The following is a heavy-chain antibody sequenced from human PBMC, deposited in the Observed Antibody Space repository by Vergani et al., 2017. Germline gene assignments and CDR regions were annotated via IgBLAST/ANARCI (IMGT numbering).Heavy chain of an antibody. CDR2: INHSGST. CDR3: ARQGPCSSTSCYNWFDP. V-gene: IGHV4-34*01. D-gene: IGHD2-2*01. CDR1: GGSFSGYY. Sequence: QVQLQQWGAGLLKPSETLSLTCAVYGGSFSGYYWSWIRQPPGKGLEWIGEINHSGSTNYNPSLKSRVTISVDTSKNQFSLKLSSVTAADTAVYYCARQGPCSSTSCYNWFDPWGQGTLVTVSS. J-gene: IGHJ5*02.